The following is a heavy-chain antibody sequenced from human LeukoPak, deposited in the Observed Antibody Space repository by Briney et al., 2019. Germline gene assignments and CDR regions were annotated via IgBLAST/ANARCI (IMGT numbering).Heavy chain of an antibody. CDR2: IYPGDSDT. CDR1: GYSLSNEW. Sequence: GESLKISCKASGYSLSNEWIGWVRQVPGKGLEWMGIIYPGDSDTRYSPSLQGQVTISADKSINTAFLQWSSLGASDTAIYFCARQRPGYINDAFDIWGQGTRVTVSS. V-gene: IGHV5-51*01. CDR3: ARQRPGYINDAFDI. J-gene: IGHJ3*02. D-gene: IGHD5-24*01.